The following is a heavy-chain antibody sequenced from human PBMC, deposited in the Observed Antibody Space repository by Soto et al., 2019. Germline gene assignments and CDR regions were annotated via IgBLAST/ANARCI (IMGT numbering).Heavy chain of an antibody. D-gene: IGHD3-16*01. CDR1: GYSFTRYG. V-gene: IGHV1-18*01. J-gene: IGHJ6*02. CDR3: AMVDVYVTPSPQDV. Sequence: QVQLVQSGAEVKNPGASVKVSCKASGYSFTRYGIGWARQAPGQGLEWMGWINAYNGNTNYAQNLQGRLTLTTDTSANTADMDLRSLSSTDTAIYYCAMVDVYVTPSPQDVWGQGTTVTVSS. CDR2: INAYNGNT.